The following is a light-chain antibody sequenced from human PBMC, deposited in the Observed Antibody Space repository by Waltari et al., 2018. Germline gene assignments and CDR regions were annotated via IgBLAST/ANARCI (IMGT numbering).Light chain of an antibody. V-gene: IGKV1-39*01. CDR1: QSISNY. CDR2: AAS. Sequence: DIQMTQSPSSLSASVGDRVPITCRAGQSISNYLNWYQQKPGKAPKLLIYAASSLQSGVPSRFSGSGSGTDFTLTISSLQPEDFATYYCQQTYSTLWTFGQGTKVEIK. CDR3: QQTYSTLWT. J-gene: IGKJ1*01.